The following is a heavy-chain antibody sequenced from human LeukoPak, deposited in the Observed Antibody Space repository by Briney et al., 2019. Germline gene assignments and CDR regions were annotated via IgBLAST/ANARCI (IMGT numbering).Heavy chain of an antibody. CDR1: GGSISSSSYY. D-gene: IGHD1-26*01. J-gene: IGHJ4*02. CDR2: IYYGGST. CDR3: ARDELPFEY. V-gene: IGHV4-39*07. Sequence: MPSETLSLTCTVSGGSISSSSYYWGWIRQPPGKGLEWIGSIYYGGSTYYNPSLKSRVTISVDTSKNQFSLKLSSVTAADTAVYYCARDELPFEYWGQGTLVTVSS.